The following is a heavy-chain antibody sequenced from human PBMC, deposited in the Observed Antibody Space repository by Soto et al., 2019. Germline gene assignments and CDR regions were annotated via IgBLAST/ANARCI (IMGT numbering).Heavy chain of an antibody. CDR1: GDTFNFYS. D-gene: IGHD3-10*01. Sequence: QVQLVQSGAEVKKPGSSVRVSCKASGDTFNFYSINWVRQAPGLGLEWMGRINPILNMSNYAQRFQGRVTXTXDXXTSTAYMELSSLRSEDTAMYYCASSYGSGYRAFDSWGQGALVTVSS. CDR3: ASSYGSGYRAFDS. V-gene: IGHV1-69*02. J-gene: IGHJ4*02. CDR2: INPILNMS.